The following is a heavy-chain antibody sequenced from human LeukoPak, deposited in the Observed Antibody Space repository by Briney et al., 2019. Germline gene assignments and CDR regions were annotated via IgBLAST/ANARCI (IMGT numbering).Heavy chain of an antibody. D-gene: IGHD2-15*01. CDR1: GFTFSSYA. V-gene: IGHV3-23*01. J-gene: IGHJ4*02. Sequence: GSLRLSCAASGFTFSSYAMSWVRQALGKGLEWVSAISGSGGSTYYADSVKGRFTISRDNSKNTLYLQTNSLRAADTAVYYCEKGSGVVVVAAITFDYWGQGTLVTVSS. CDR2: ISGSGGST. CDR3: EKGSGVVVVAAITFDY.